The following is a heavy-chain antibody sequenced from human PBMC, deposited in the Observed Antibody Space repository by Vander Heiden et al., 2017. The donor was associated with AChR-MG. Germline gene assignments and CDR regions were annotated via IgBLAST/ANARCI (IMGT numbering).Heavy chain of an antibody. J-gene: IGHJ5*02. V-gene: IGHV3-7*01. D-gene: IGHD2-2*01. CDR3: AREVGYCSSTTNCYFWFDP. Sequence: EVQVVESVGGLVQPGGSLRLSFAASGFTFSRFWMGWVRQAPGKGLEWVANIKEDGSEKNYVDSVKGRFTISRDNAKNSLYLQVNSLRAEDTALYYCAREVGYCSSTTNCYFWFDPWGQGTLVTVSS. CDR1: GFTFSRFW. CDR2: IKEDGSEK.